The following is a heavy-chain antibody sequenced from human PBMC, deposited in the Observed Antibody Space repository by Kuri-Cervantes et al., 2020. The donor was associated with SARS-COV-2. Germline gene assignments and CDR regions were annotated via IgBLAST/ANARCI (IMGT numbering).Heavy chain of an antibody. V-gene: IGHV3-11*04. CDR3: ARDGQYYYDSSGYYSDWYFDL. CDR2: ISSSGSTI. Sequence: GGSLRLSCAASGFTFSDYYMSWIRQAPGKGLEWVSYISSSGSTIYYADSVKGRFTISRDNVKNSLYLQMNSLRAGDTAVYYCARDGQYYYDSSGYYSDWYFDLWGRGTLVTVSS. J-gene: IGHJ2*01. D-gene: IGHD3-22*01. CDR1: GFTFSDYY.